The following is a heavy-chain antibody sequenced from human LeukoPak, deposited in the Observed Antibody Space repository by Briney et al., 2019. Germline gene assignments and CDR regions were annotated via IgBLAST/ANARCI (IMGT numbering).Heavy chain of an antibody. J-gene: IGHJ4*02. V-gene: IGHV1-46*01. CDR3: ARDSRVMAGTDY. Sequence: ASVKVSCKASGYTFTNYYIHWVRQAPGQGLEWMGIINPSGGSTNYAQKFQGRVTMTRDTSTSTVYMELRSLRSEDTAVYYCARDSRVMAGTDYWGQGTLVTVSS. CDR2: INPSGGST. D-gene: IGHD3-16*01. CDR1: GYTFTNYY.